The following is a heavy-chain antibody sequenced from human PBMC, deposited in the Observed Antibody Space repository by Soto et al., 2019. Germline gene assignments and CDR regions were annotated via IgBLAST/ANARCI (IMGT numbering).Heavy chain of an antibody. V-gene: IGHV1-69*13. CDR2: IIPIFGTA. D-gene: IGHD2-15*01. Sequence: SVKVSCKASGGTFSSYAISWVRQAPGQGLEWMGGIIPIFGTADYAQKFQGRVTITADESTSTAYMELSSLRSEDTAVYYCARVPDSSGGRCYIRAFDIWGQGTMVTVSS. J-gene: IGHJ3*02. CDR1: GGTFSSYA. CDR3: ARVPDSSGGRCYIRAFDI.